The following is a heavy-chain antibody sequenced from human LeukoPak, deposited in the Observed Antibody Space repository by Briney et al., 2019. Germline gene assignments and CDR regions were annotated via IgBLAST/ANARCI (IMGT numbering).Heavy chain of an antibody. Sequence: PAETLSLTCTVSGGSISSGSYYWSWIRQPAGKGLEWIGGIYTSGSTNYNPSLKSRVTISVDTSKNQFSLKLSSVTAADSAVYYCARGRYYGSRSSMYYFDYWGQGTLVTVSS. J-gene: IGHJ4*02. D-gene: IGHD3-10*01. CDR3: ARGRYYGSRSSMYYFDY. V-gene: IGHV4-61*02. CDR1: GGSISSGSYY. CDR2: IYTSGST.